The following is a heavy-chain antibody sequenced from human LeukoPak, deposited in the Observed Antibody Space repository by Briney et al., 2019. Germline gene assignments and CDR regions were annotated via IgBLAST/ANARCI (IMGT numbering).Heavy chain of an antibody. Sequence: PGGSLRLSCSTSGFTFSTHTMAWVRQAPGKGLECLSYISGSTGVIYYVDSVKGRFTISRDNAKSSVSLQMDSLKVEDTAVYYCARGLYYMDVWGKGTTVTVSS. V-gene: IGHV3-48*01. CDR1: GFTFSTHT. CDR2: ISGSTGVI. J-gene: IGHJ6*03. CDR3: ARGLYYMDV.